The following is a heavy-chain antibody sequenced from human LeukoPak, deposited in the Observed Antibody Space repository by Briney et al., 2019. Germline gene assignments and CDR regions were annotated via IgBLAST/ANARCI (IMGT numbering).Heavy chain of an antibody. CDR1: GDSLPSNSVT. J-gene: IGHJ4*02. V-gene: IGHV6-1*01. Sequence: SQTLSLTCATSGDSLPSNSVTWTWITQSPSRGLEWLGRTYYRSKRYNDYAVSAKSRITINPDTSKNQFSLQLNSVTPEDTAVYYCARAISSGYVYYFDYWGQGALVTVSS. D-gene: IGHD3-22*01. CDR2: TYYRSKRYN. CDR3: ARAISSGYVYYFDY.